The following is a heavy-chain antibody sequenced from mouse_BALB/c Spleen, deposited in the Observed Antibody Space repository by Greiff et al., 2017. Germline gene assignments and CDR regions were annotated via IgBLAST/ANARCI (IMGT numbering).Heavy chain of an antibody. D-gene: IGHD2-2*01. J-gene: IGHJ2*01. V-gene: IGHV5-6-3*01. CDR2: INSNGGST. Sequence: EVKLVESGGGLVQPGGSLKLSCAASGFTFSSYGMSWVRQTPDKRLELVATINSNGGSTYYPDSVKGRFTISRDNAKNTLYLQMSSLKSEDTAMYYCARDQGPVGYHFDYWGQGTTLTVSS. CDR1: GFTFSSYG. CDR3: ARDQGPVGYHFDY.